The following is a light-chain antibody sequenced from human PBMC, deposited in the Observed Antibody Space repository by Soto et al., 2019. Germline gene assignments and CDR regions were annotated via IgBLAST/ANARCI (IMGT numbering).Light chain of an antibody. J-gene: IGKJ1*01. Sequence: DVQMTQSPSSLSASVGDRVTITCRASQSISSYLNWYQQKPGKAPKLLIYAASSLQTGVPSRFSGRGSATDFTLTIRSLQPEDFGTYYCQQSYSTPWTFGQGTKVDIK. CDR1: QSISSY. CDR3: QQSYSTPWT. V-gene: IGKV1-39*01. CDR2: AAS.